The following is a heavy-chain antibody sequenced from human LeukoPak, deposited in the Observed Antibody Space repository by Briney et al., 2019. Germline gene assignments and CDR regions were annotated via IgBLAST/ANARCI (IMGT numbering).Heavy chain of an antibody. CDR2: MNPNSGNT. CDR3: ARCGYSYGDYYYYYYYMDV. J-gene: IGHJ6*03. D-gene: IGHD5-18*01. V-gene: IGHV1-8*01. Sequence: GASVKVSCKASGYTFTSYDINWVRQATGQGLEWMGWMNPNSGNTGYAQKFRGRVTMTRNTSISTAYMELSSLRSEDTAVYYCARCGYSYGDYYYYYYYMDVWGKGTTVTVSS. CDR1: GYTFTSYD.